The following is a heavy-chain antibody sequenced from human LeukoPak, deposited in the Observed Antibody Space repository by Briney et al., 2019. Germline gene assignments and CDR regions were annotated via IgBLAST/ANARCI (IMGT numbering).Heavy chain of an antibody. CDR2: ISSNGGST. J-gene: IGHJ4*02. D-gene: IGHD3-10*01. CDR3: AGGPNYYGSGSSLFDY. Sequence: GGSLRLSCAASGFTFSSYAMHWVRQAPGKGLEYVSAISSNGGSTYYANSVKGRFTISRDNSKNTLYLQMGSLRAEDMAVYYCAGGPNYYGSGSSLFDYWGQGTLVTVSS. V-gene: IGHV3-64*01. CDR1: GFTFSSYA.